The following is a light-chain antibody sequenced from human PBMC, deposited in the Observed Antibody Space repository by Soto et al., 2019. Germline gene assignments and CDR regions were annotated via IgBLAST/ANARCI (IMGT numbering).Light chain of an antibody. Sequence: EILLTQSPGTLSLSPGERATLSCRASQSVSSSYLAWYQQKPGQAPRLLIYGASSRAAGIPDRFSGSGSGTDFTLTISRLEPEDFAVYYCQQYGSSPRTFGQGTKVHI. CDR3: QQYGSSPRT. CDR1: QSVSSSY. J-gene: IGKJ1*01. CDR2: GAS. V-gene: IGKV3-20*01.